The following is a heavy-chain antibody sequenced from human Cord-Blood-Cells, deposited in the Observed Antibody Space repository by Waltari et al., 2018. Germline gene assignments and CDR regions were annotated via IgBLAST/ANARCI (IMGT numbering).Heavy chain of an antibody. CDR3: ARDPIAAAGNWFDP. D-gene: IGHD6-13*01. V-gene: IGHV3-74*01. CDR1: GFTFSIYW. CDR2: NKSDGSST. Sequence: EVQLVESGGGLVQPGGSLRLSCAASGFTFSIYWMHWVRQAPGKGLGWGARNKSDGSSTSYADSVKGRFTISRDNAKNTLYLQMNSLRAEDTAVYYCARDPIAAAGNWFDPWGQGTLVTVSS. J-gene: IGHJ5*02.